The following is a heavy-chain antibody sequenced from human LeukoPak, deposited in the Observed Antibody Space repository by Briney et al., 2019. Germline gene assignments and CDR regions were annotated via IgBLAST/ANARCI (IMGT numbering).Heavy chain of an antibody. J-gene: IGHJ6*02. V-gene: IGHV1-69*04. D-gene: IGHD6-13*01. CDR1: GCTFSSYA. CDR2: IIPILGIA. CDR3: AGGAAADPFYYYYYGMDV. Sequence: ASVNVSCKASGCTFSSYAISWVRQAPGQGLEWMGMIIPILGIANYAQKFQGRVTITADKSTSTAYMELSSLRSEDTAVYYCAGGAAADPFYYYYYGMDVWGQGTAVTVSS.